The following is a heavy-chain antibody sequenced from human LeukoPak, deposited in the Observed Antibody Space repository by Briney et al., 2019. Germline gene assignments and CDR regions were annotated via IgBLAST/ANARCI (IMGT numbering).Heavy chain of an antibody. CDR3: ATVFRDGYNPSYFDY. J-gene: IGHJ4*02. Sequence: SVKVSCKASGGTFSSYAISWVRQAPGQGLEWMGGIIPIFGTANYAQKFRGRVTITADESTSTAYMELSSLRSEDTAVYYCATVFRDGYNPSYFDYWGQGTLVTVSS. CDR2: IIPIFGTA. V-gene: IGHV1-69*13. CDR1: GGTFSSYA. D-gene: IGHD5-24*01.